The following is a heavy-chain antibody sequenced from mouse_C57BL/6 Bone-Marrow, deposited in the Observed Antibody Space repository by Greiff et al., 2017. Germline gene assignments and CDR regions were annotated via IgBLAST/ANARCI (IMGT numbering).Heavy chain of an antibody. V-gene: IGHV5-16*01. CDR2: INYDGSST. Sequence: EVKLMESEGGLVQPGSSMKLSCTASGFTFSDYYMAWVRQVPEKGLEWVANINYDGSSTYYLDSLKSRFIISRDNAKNTLYLQMSSLKSEDTATYYCARDDGNDFRWYFDVWGTGTTVTVSS. CDR1: GFTFSDYY. CDR3: ARDDGNDFRWYFDV. J-gene: IGHJ1*03. D-gene: IGHD2-2*01.